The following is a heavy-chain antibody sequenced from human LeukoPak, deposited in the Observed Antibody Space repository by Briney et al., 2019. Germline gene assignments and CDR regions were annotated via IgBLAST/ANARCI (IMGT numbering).Heavy chain of an antibody. V-gene: IGHV3-30*02. CDR2: IQYDGDNK. CDR3: AKRWDSTWSYFDL. J-gene: IGHJ4*02. D-gene: IGHD1-26*01. CDR1: GFTFTRSA. Sequence: PGGSLRLSCVASGFTFTRSAMHWLRPAPGKGLEWVAFIQYDGDNKYYADSVKGRFTISRDDSQNTLYLQMNSLTVEDTAVYYCAKRWDSTWSYFDLWGQGTLVTVSS.